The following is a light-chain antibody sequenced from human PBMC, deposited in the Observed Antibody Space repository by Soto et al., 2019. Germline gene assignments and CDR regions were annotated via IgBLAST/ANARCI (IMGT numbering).Light chain of an antibody. V-gene: IGKV3-11*01. Sequence: ESVLTQSPATLSLSPGDRATLSCRASQSITNSLAWYRHQPGQPPRLLIYDASKRATGIPARFIGSGSGTHFTLTISRLEPEDFGLYYCQQRSNGPSVTFGGGTKVEIK. CDR1: QSITNS. J-gene: IGKJ4*01. CDR2: DAS. CDR3: QQRSNGPSVT.